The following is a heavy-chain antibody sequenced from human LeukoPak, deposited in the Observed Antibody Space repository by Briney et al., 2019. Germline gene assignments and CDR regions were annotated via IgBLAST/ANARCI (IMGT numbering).Heavy chain of an antibody. D-gene: IGHD3-10*01. V-gene: IGHV3-48*03. CDR1: GFTFSSYE. CDR2: ISSSGSTI. Sequence: PGGSLRLSCAASGFTFSSYEMNWVRQAPGKGLEWVSYISSSGSTIYYADSVKGRFTISRDNAKNSLYLQMNSLRAEDTAVYYCARVWFGEEYYYGMDVWGQGTTVTVSS. J-gene: IGHJ6*02. CDR3: ARVWFGEEYYYGMDV.